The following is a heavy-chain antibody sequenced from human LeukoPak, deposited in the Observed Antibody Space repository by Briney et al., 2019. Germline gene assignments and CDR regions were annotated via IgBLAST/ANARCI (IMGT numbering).Heavy chain of an antibody. CDR2: IYSSGIT. D-gene: IGHD3-3*01. CDR3: ARLVGFWSGYYYYYYMDV. J-gene: IGHJ6*03. CDR1: GGSISSSSYY. V-gene: IGHV4-39*01. Sequence: PSETLSLTCTVSGGSISSSSYYWGWLRQPPGTGGEWIGSIYSSGITYYTAPLNRRVTISVDTSKYPFSLKLSSVTAADTAVYYCARLVGFWSGYYYYYYMDVWGKGTTVTVSS.